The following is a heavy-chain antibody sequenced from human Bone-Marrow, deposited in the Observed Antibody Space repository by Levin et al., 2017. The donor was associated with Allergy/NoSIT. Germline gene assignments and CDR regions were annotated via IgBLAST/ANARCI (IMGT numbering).Heavy chain of an antibody. V-gene: IGHV3-23*01. CDR1: GFTFNSYA. Sequence: GESLKISCAASGFTFNSYAMNWVRQAPGGGLEWVSGISGGGDQTFYIESVRGRFTISRDNSKNMVYLQMNSLRAEDTALYFCSDVMDAWGQGTTVTVSS. J-gene: IGHJ6*02. CDR2: ISGGGDQT. CDR3: SDVMDA.